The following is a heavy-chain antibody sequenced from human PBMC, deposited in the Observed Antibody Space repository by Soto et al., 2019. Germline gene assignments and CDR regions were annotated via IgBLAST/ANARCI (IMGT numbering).Heavy chain of an antibody. J-gene: IGHJ5*02. CDR1: GYTFTSSD. V-gene: IGHV1-8*01. Sequence: QVQLVQSGAEVKKPGASVRVSCKASGYTFTSSDVYWVRQAPGQGLELMGWRNPNTGNTGYAQKFQGRVTMTRNTSRSTAYMELSSLRSEDTAVYYCARGSKHCSGGSCYSDWFDPWGKGTPVTVSS. CDR2: RNPNTGNT. D-gene: IGHD2-15*01. CDR3: ARGSKHCSGGSCYSDWFDP.